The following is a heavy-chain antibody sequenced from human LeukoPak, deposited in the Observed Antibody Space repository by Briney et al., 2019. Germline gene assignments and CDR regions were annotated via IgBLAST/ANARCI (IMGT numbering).Heavy chain of an antibody. D-gene: IGHD1-26*01. J-gene: IGHJ4*02. CDR1: GGPISSSSYY. CDR2: IYYSGST. Sequence: SETLSLTCTVSGGPISSSSYYWGWIRQPPGKGLEWIGSIYYSGSTYYNPSLKSRVTISVDTSKNQFSLKLSSVTAADTAVYYCASLVGATPDFDYWGQGTLVTVSS. V-gene: IGHV4-39*01. CDR3: ASLVGATPDFDY.